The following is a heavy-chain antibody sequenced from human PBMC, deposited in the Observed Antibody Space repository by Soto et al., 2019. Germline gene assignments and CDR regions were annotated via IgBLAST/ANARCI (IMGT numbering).Heavy chain of an antibody. CDR3: AWASFCSGGSCAVSNLDH. CDR1: GSTFTDYF. Sequence: QVQVVQSGAEVKKPGASVKVSCTASGSTFTDYFIHWVRQAPGQGLEWMGWMNPKTGATKYEQRFKGWVTMTRDTSINTVDMELSRLTSDATVVYYCAWASFCSGGSCAVSNLDHWGLGTLVTVSS. CDR2: MNPKTGAT. D-gene: IGHD2-15*01. V-gene: IGHV1-2*04. J-gene: IGHJ4*01.